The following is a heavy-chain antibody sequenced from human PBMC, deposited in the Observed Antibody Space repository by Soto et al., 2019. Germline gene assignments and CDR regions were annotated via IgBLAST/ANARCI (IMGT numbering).Heavy chain of an antibody. V-gene: IGHV1-69*13. D-gene: IGHD6-6*01. CDR1: LGTFSSYA. Sequence: SVKVSFKASLGTFSSYAISCVRQAPGQGLEWMGGIIPIFGTANYAQKFQGRVTITADESTSTAYMELSSLRSEDTAVYYCAESIAARGNWFDPWGQGTLVTVSS. J-gene: IGHJ5*02. CDR3: AESIAARGNWFDP. CDR2: IIPIFGTA.